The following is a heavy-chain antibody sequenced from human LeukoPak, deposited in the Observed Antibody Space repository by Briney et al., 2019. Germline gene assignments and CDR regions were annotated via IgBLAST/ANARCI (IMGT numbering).Heavy chain of an antibody. CDR1: RFTFSTYS. CDR2: IGFSTTYI. Sequence: GGSLRLSCAASRFTFSTYSMNWVRQAPGRGLEWVSCIGFSTTYIHYADSVKGRFTVTRDNAKGSVSLQMNSLRAEDTAVYYCARDINSVAFDMWGQGTVVTVSS. D-gene: IGHD1-1*01. CDR3: ARDINSVAFDM. V-gene: IGHV3-21*01. J-gene: IGHJ3*02.